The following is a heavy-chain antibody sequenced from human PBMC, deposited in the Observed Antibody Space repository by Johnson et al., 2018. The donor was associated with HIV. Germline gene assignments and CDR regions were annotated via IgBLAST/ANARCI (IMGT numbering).Heavy chain of an antibody. CDR3: AKSIVVVIAGNNDDAFDI. CDR2: IRSNAYGGTT. J-gene: IGHJ3*02. CDR1: GFTFSSYA. D-gene: IGHD2-21*01. V-gene: IGHV3-49*03. Sequence: VQLVESGGGLVQPGGSLRLSCAASGFTFSSYAMSWFRQAPGRGLEWVGFIRSNAYGGTTAYAASVKGRFTISRDDSKSIAYLLMNSLRAEDTAVYYCAKSIVVVIAGNNDDAFDIWGQGTMVTVSS.